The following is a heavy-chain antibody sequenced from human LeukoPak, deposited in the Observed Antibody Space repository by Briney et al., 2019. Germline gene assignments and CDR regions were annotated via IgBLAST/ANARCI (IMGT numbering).Heavy chain of an antibody. D-gene: IGHD3-22*01. CDR1: GGSISSSSYY. CDR3: ARQSYYYDSSGSYYYMDV. Sequence: PSETLSLTCTVSGGSISSSSYYWGWIRPPPGKGLEWIGCIYYSGSTYYNPSLKSRVTISVDTSKNQFSLKLSSVTAADTAVYYCARQSYYYDSSGSYYYMDVWGKGTTVTVSS. CDR2: IYYSGST. J-gene: IGHJ6*03. V-gene: IGHV4-39*01.